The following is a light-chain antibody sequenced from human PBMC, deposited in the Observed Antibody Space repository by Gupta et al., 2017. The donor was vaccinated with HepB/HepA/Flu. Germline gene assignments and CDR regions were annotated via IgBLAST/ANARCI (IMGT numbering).Light chain of an antibody. Sequence: QSALTQPPPVSGSPGQSVTIPCPGTSSDVGGDNYVSWYRLYPGKVPKLMIYDVNKRPSGVPDRFSGSKSANTASLTISGLQADDEADYYCCSYAGSYTLVVFGGGTKLTVL. V-gene: IGLV2-11*01. J-gene: IGLJ2*01. CDR2: DVN. CDR3: CSYAGSYTLVV. CDR1: SSDVGGDNY.